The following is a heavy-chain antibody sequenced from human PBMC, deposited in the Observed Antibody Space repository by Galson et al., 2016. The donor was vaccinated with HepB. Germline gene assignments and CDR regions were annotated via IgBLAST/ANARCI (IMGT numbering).Heavy chain of an antibody. J-gene: IGHJ4*02. CDR1: GFTFDDYA. CDR3: AATRLLDN. V-gene: IGHV3-9*01. Sequence: SLRLSCAASGFTFDDYAMHWVRQAPGKGLEWVSGISWSSDNIGYADSVKGRFTISRDNGKNSLYLQMNSLRAEDTALYYCAATRLLDNWGQGILVTVSS. CDR2: ISWSSDNI.